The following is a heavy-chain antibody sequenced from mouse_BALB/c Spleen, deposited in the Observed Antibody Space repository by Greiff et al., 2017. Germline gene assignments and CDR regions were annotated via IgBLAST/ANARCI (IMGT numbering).Heavy chain of an antibody. CDR2: ISSGGSYT. CDR1: GFTFSSYA. Sequence: EVQRVESGGGLVKPGGSLKLSCAASGFTFSSYAMSWVRQTPEKRLEWVATISSGGSYTYYPDSVKGRFTISRDNAKNTLYLQMSSLRSEDTAMYYCARHAGNYDYWGQGTTLTVSS. V-gene: IGHV5-9-3*01. CDR3: ARHAGNYDY. J-gene: IGHJ2*01.